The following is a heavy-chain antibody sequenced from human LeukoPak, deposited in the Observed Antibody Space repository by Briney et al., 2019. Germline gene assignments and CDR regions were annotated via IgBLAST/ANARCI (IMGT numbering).Heavy chain of an antibody. D-gene: IGHD7-27*01. Sequence: PSETLSLTCTVSGGSINNYYWSWMRQPPGRGLEWIGEMSRDGTTNYNPSLESRVTVSLDETNNQFSLNLYSVTAADTAVYFCASRWDVTGEPCWGQGTLVTVSS. V-gene: IGHV4-59*12. CDR3: ASRWDVTGEPC. CDR2: MSRDGTT. J-gene: IGHJ4*02. CDR1: GGSINNYY.